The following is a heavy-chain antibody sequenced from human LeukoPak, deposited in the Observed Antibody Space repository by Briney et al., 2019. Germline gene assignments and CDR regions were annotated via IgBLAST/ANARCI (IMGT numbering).Heavy chain of an antibody. CDR2: FDPEDGET. CDR3: ATGMVPGYCSGGSCSSSGDY. J-gene: IGHJ4*02. D-gene: IGHD2-15*01. V-gene: IGHV1-24*01. Sequence: ASVTVSCKVSGYTLTELSMHWVRQAPGKGLEWMGGFDPEDGETIYAQKFQGRVTMTEDTSTDTAYMELSSLRSEDTAVYYCATGMVPGYCSGGSCSSSGDYWGQGTLVTVSS. CDR1: GYTLTELS.